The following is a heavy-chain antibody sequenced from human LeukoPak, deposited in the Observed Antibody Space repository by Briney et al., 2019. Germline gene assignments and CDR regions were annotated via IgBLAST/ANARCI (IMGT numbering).Heavy chain of an antibody. V-gene: IGHV3-48*01. D-gene: IGHD5-12*01. CDR3: ARDQGGYGY. J-gene: IGHJ4*02. CDR2: ISSSSSTI. Sequence: GGSLRLSCAASGFTFSSYEMNWVRQAPGKGLEWVSYISSSSSTISYADSVKGRFTISRDNAKNSLYLQMNSLRAEDTAVYYCARDQGGYGYWGQGTLVTVSS. CDR1: GFTFSSYE.